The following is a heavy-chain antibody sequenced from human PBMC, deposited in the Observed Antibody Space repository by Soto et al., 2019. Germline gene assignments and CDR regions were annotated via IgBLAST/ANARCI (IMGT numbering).Heavy chain of an antibody. V-gene: IGHV3-15*01. CDR3: TTGYSSGWIDAFDI. J-gene: IGHJ3*02. CDR1: GFTFSNAW. Sequence: PGGSLRLSCAASGFTFSNAWMSWVRQAPGKGLEWVGRIKSKTDGGTTDYAAPVKGRFTISRDDSKNTLYLQMNSLKTEDTAVYYCTTGYSSGWIDAFDICGQGTMVTVSS. D-gene: IGHD6-19*01. CDR2: IKSKTDGGTT.